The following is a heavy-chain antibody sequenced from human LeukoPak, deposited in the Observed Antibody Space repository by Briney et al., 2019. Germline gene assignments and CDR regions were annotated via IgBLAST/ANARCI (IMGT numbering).Heavy chain of an antibody. CDR3: AKGVWAPRFDS. Sequence: SVTLSPTCDVYGASYSYDYWSWTRQAHGKGLEWIGEINHSGSITYNPSLKSRVTISAEKSKSQFSLRLTSVTAADTAVYYCAKGVWAPRFDSWGQGTLVTVSS. CDR2: INHSGSI. CDR1: GASYSYDY. V-gene: IGHV4-34*01. J-gene: IGHJ5*01. D-gene: IGHD7-27*01.